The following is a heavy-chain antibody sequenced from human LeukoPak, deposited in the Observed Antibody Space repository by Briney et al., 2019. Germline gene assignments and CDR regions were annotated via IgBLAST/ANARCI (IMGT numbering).Heavy chain of an antibody. CDR1: GYSISSNF. D-gene: IGHD3-3*01. V-gene: IGHV4-4*07. CDR3: ASRSYGRTIFGVVIPRHFQH. Sequence: PSETLSLTCTVSGYSISSNFWNWIRQPAGKGLEWIGRIYASGSADYNPSLKSRVTISVDTSKNQFSLKLSSVTAADTAVYYCASRSYGRTIFGVVIPRHFQHWGQGTLVTVSS. J-gene: IGHJ1*01. CDR2: IYASGSA.